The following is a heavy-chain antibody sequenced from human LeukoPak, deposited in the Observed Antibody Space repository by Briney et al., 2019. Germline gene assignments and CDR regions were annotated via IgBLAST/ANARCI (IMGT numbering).Heavy chain of an antibody. Sequence: PGGSLRLSCAASGFTFSSYAMSWVRQAPGKGLEWVSAISGSGGSTYYADSVKGRFTISRDNSKNTLYLQMNSLRAEDTAVYYCAKDEQVTMVRGVIITWLSAGNFDYWGQGTLVTVSS. CDR3: AKDEQVTMVRGVIITWLSAGNFDY. J-gene: IGHJ4*02. V-gene: IGHV3-23*01. CDR1: GFTFSSYA. CDR2: ISGSGGST. D-gene: IGHD3-10*01.